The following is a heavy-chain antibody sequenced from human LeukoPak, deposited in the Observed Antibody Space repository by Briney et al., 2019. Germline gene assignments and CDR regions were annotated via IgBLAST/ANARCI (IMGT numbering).Heavy chain of an antibody. D-gene: IGHD3-22*01. CDR2: LSFDGSNE. Sequence: GGSRRLSCAASGFTFSSHGMHWVRQAPGKGLEWVAVLSFDGSNEDHADSVKGRFTISRDNSKNTLYLQMNSLRAEDTAVYYCARDEDGYYDSSPVSEWGQGTLVTVSS. CDR3: ARDEDGYYDSSPVSE. V-gene: IGHV3-30*03. CDR1: GFTFSSHG. J-gene: IGHJ4*02.